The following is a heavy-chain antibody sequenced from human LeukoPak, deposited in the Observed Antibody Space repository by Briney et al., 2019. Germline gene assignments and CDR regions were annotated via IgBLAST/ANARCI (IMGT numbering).Heavy chain of an antibody. J-gene: IGHJ4*02. V-gene: IGHV3-30-3*01. CDR1: GFTFSSYA. CDR2: ISYDGSNK. D-gene: IGHD6-13*01. CDR3: AREGKPAAAGTYFDY. Sequence: GGSLRLSCAASGFTFSSYAMHWVRQAPGKGLEWVAVISYDGSNKYYADSVKGRFTISRDNSKNTLYLQMNGLRAEDTAVYYCAREGKPAAAGTYFDYWGQGTLVTVSS.